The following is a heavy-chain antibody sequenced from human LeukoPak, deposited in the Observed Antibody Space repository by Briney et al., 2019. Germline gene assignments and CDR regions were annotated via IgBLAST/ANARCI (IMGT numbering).Heavy chain of an antibody. CDR2: IYYSGST. CDR1: GGSISSYY. CDR3: ARDRPSYSSSSGFDY. V-gene: IGHV4-59*01. J-gene: IGHJ4*02. Sequence: TSETLSLTCTVSGGSISSYYRSWIRQPPGKGLEWIGYIYYSGSTNYNPSLKSRVTISVDTSKNQFSLKLSSVTAADTAVYYCARDRPSYSSSSGFDYWGQGTLVTVSS. D-gene: IGHD6-6*01.